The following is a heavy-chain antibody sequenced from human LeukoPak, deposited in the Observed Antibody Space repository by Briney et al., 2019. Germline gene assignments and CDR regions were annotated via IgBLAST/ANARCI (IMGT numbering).Heavy chain of an antibody. CDR1: GFTFSSYS. Sequence: GGSLGLSCAASGFTFSSYSMNWVRQAPGKGLEWVSYISSSSTIYYADSVKGRFTISRDNAKNSLYLQMNSLRAEDTAVYYCARKGTGYYFDYWGQGTLVTVSS. D-gene: IGHD3-10*01. CDR2: ISSSSTI. V-gene: IGHV3-48*01. CDR3: ARKGTGYYFDY. J-gene: IGHJ4*02.